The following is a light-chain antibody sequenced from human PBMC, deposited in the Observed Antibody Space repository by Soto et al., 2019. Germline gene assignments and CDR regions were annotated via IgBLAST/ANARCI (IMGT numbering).Light chain of an antibody. CDR1: HSLRHSNGYKY. CDR2: LGS. CDR3: MQSLHTRT. Sequence: DAVMTQSPLALPLNPGYPASISCTCSHSLRHSNGYKYLEWYLQKPGQPPQLLIYLGSHRASGVPDRFSGSESGTDFTLKISRVEAEDVGVYYCMQSLHTRTFGQGTKVDIK. V-gene: IGKV2-28*01. J-gene: IGKJ1*01.